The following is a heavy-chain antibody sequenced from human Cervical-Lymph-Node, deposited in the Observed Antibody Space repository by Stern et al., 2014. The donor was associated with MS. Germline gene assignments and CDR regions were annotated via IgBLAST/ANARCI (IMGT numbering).Heavy chain of an antibody. V-gene: IGHV1-18*01. CDR3: ARESSSNWHYRYYYYGMDV. D-gene: IGHD6-13*01. CDR2: ISAYNGNT. Sequence: QVQLVESGAEVKKPGASVKVSCKASGYTFTNYGISWVRQAPGQGLEWMGWISAYNGNTNYAQKLQGRVTMTTDTSTSTAYMEVRSLRSDDTAVYYCARESSSNWHYRYYYYGMDVWGQGTTVTVSS. CDR1: GYTFTNYG. J-gene: IGHJ6*02.